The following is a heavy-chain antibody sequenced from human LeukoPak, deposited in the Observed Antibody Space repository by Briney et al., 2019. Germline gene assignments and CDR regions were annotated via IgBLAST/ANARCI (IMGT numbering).Heavy chain of an antibody. CDR1: GFIFSNYA. Sequence: GGSLRLSCAASGFIFSNYAMTWVRQAPGKGLEWVSTISGSGGNIYYADSVKGRFTISRDNAKSSLYLQMNSLRAEDTAVYYCARRDGWVVHDYWGQGTLVTVSS. D-gene: IGHD2-15*01. CDR2: ISGSGGNI. J-gene: IGHJ4*02. V-gene: IGHV3-23*01. CDR3: ARRDGWVVHDY.